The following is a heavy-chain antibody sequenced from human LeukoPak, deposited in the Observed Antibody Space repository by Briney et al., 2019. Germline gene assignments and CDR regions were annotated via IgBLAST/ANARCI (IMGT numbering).Heavy chain of an antibody. CDR2: IYPGDSDP. D-gene: IGHD1-26*01. J-gene: IGHJ3*02. CDR1: GYSFTNYW. Sequence: GESLKISCKGSGYSFTNYWIGWVRQMPGKGLGGMGVIYPGDSDPRYSPSFQGQVAISPDKSISTAYLQWSSLKASDTAMYHCARPVGATGYGAFDIWGQGTMVTVSS. V-gene: IGHV5-51*01. CDR3: ARPVGATGYGAFDI.